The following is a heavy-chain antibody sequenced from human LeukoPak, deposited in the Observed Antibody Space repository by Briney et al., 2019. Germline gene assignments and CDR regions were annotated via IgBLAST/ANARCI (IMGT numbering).Heavy chain of an antibody. V-gene: IGHV4-59*01. CDR2: VYYSGST. Sequence: PSETLSLTCTVSGGSISSYYWSWIRQPPGKGLEWIGYVYYSGSTNYNPSLKSRVTISVDTSKNQFSLKLSSVTAADTAVYYCARAGYNSPFDYWGQGTLVTVSS. D-gene: IGHD1-14*01. J-gene: IGHJ4*02. CDR1: GGSISSYY. CDR3: ARAGYNSPFDY.